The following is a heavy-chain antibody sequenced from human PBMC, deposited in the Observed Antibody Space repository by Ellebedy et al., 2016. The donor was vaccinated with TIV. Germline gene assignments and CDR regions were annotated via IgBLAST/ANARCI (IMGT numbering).Heavy chain of an antibody. Sequence: GESLKISXAASGFTFSSYAMSWVRQAPGKGLEWVSAISGSGGSTYYADSVKGRFTISGDNSKNTLYLQMNSLRAEDTAVYYCAKPYDYVDYWGQGTLVTVSS. V-gene: IGHV3-23*01. D-gene: IGHD2-8*01. CDR2: ISGSGGST. CDR1: GFTFSSYA. CDR3: AKPYDYVDY. J-gene: IGHJ4*02.